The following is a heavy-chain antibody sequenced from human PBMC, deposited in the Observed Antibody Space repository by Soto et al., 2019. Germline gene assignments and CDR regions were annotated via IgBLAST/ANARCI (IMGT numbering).Heavy chain of an antibody. V-gene: IGHV3-9*01. Sequence: EVQLVESGGGLVQPGRSLRLSCAASGFTFDDYAMQWVRQAPGKGLEWVSGISWNSCSIGDADSVKGRLTIPRDNAKNFLYLQKKRLRAEETALYYCAKSYNLNYASHGDYWGQGTLVTVSS. D-gene: IGHD1-7*01. J-gene: IGHJ4*02. CDR2: ISWNSCSI. CDR1: GFTFDDYA. CDR3: AKSYNLNYASHGDY.